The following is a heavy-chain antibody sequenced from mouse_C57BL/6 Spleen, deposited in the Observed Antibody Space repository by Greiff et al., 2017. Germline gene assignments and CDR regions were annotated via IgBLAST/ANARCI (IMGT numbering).Heavy chain of an antibody. CDR3: ARESNYVRGAGDY. Sequence: QVQLQQPGAELVRPGSSVKLSCTASGFTFTNYCMHWVQQTPIQGLEWLGNIDPSDSETHSTPTFNDKATLIVDKTSSTAYKQLSSLTSEDSSDYYCARESNYVRGAGDYWGQGTSVTVSA. J-gene: IGHJ4*01. CDR1: GFTFTNYC. CDR2: IDPSDSET. D-gene: IGHD2-5*01. V-gene: IGHV1-52*01.